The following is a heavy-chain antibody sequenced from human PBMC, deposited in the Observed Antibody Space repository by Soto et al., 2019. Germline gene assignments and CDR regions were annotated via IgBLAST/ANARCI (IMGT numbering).Heavy chain of an antibody. J-gene: IGHJ6*02. CDR1: GYTFTSYD. CDR3: ARGPPGISQRVYYDYYVRDF. D-gene: IGHD2-2*01. V-gene: IGHV1-8*01. Sequence: QVQLVQSGAEVKKPGASVKVSCKASGYTFTSYDINWVRQATGQGLEWMGWMNPNSGNTGYAQKFQGRVTMTRSTSISTAYMELSSLRSEDTAVYYFARGPPGISQRVYYDYYVRDFWGQGTTVTVS. CDR2: MNPNSGNT.